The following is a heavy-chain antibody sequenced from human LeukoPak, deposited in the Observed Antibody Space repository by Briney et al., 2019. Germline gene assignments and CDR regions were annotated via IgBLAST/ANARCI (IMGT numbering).Heavy chain of an antibody. V-gene: IGHV3-9*01. CDR1: GFTFYDYA. CDR2: ISWNSGSI. J-gene: IGHJ4*02. Sequence: SLRLSCAASGFTFYDYAMHWVRQAPGKGLEWVSGISWNSGSIDYADSVKGRFTISRDNAKNSLYLQMNSLRAEDTALYYCAKDKDSSGYLRYFDYWGQGTLVTVSS. D-gene: IGHD3-22*01. CDR3: AKDKDSSGYLRYFDY.